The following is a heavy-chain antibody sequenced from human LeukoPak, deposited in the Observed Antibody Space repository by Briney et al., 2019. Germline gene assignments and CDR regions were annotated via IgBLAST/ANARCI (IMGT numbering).Heavy chain of an antibody. CDR1: GFKSDDYG. V-gene: IGHV3-20*04. CDR3: ARDGGTDGYNWAVDI. J-gene: IGHJ3*02. Sequence: GGSLRLSCEDSGFKSDDYGMSWVRQAPGRGLEWVAGINWSGDNSFYAESVRGRFVISRDHAKRILYLQMNSLRADDTAVYYCARDGGTDGYNWAVDIWGQGTMVTVSS. CDR2: INWSGDNS. D-gene: IGHD5-24*01.